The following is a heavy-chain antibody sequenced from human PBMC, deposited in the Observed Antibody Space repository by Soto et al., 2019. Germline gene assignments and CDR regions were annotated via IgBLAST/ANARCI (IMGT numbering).Heavy chain of an antibody. V-gene: IGHV1-18*04. J-gene: IGHJ5*02. CDR1: TETFNNYG. CDR2: ISTYNG. CDR3: ARGGQKNVYTSIGP. D-gene: IGHD1-1*01. Sequence: ASVKVSCKALTETFNNYGIAWLRLDPGQGLEWMGWISTYNGNTNTYHKKRFQGRFTMTSDSASNTAYMELRSLTPDDTAVYYCARGGQKNVYTSIGPWGQGTLGTVSS.